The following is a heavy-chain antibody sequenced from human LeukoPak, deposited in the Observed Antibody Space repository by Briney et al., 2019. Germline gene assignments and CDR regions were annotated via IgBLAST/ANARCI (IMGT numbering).Heavy chain of an antibody. Sequence: PGGSLRLSCAASGFTFSSNGMHWVRQAPGKGLEWVAVIWYDGSNKYYADSVKGRFTISRDNSKNTLYLQMNRLRAEDTAVYYCARDYCGGDCYSFDPWGQGTLVTVSS. CDR1: GFTFSSNG. V-gene: IGHV3-33*01. J-gene: IGHJ5*02. CDR2: IWYDGSNK. CDR3: ARDYCGGDCYSFDP. D-gene: IGHD2-21*01.